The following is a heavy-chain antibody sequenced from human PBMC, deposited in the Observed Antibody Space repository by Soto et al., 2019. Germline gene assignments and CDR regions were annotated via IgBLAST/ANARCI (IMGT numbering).Heavy chain of an antibody. CDR1: GGSIRSSSYY. CDR2: IYYSGST. J-gene: IGHJ4*02. Sequence: SETLSLTCPVSGGSIRSSSYYWGWIRQPPGKGLEWIGSIYYSGSTYYNPSLKSRVTISVDTSKNQFSLKLSSVTAADTAVYYCARLLKRMTTVVTLDYFDYWGQGTLVTVSS. V-gene: IGHV4-39*01. D-gene: IGHD4-17*01. CDR3: ARLLKRMTTVVTLDYFDY.